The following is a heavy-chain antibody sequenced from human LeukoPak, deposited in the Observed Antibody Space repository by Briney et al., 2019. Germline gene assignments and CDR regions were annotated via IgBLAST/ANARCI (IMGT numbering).Heavy chain of an antibody. Sequence: SQTLSLTCTVSGGSISSGDYYWSWIRQPPGKGLEWIGYIYYSGSTYYNPSLKSRVTISVDTSKNQFPLKLSSVTAADTAVYYCARRGYSGYGPPDYWGQGTLVTVSS. J-gene: IGHJ4*02. CDR3: ARRGYSGYGPPDY. D-gene: IGHD5-12*01. CDR2: IYYSGST. V-gene: IGHV4-30-4*01. CDR1: GGSISSGDYY.